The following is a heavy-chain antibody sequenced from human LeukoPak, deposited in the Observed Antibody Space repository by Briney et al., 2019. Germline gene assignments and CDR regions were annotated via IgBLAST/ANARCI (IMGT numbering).Heavy chain of an antibody. CDR1: SGSISSSSYY. CDR2: IYYSGNT. V-gene: IGHV4-39*01. Sequence: SETLSLTCTVSSGSISSSSYYWGWIRQPPGKGLEWIGSIYYSGNTYSNPSLKSRATISVDTSKNQFSLKLSSVTAADTAVYYCARHGYCSGGNCYFDYWGQGTLVTVSS. J-gene: IGHJ4*02. CDR3: ARHGYCSGGNCYFDY. D-gene: IGHD2-15*01.